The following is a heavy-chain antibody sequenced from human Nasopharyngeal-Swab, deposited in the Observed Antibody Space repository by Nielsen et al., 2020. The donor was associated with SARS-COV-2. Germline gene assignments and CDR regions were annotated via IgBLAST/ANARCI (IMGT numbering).Heavy chain of an antibody. V-gene: IGHV1-2*02. CDR2: INKHSGGT. D-gene: IGHD6-19*01. J-gene: IGHJ6*02. CDR1: GYTITGYY. Sequence: ASAKVTCKASGYTITGYYKHWVRQAPGQGIEGMGWINKHSGGTNYAQKFQGRVTMTEDTSTDTAYMELSSLRSDVTAVYYCSTGAAVAGTPISYYYYYGMNVWGQGTTVTVSS. CDR3: STGAAVAGTPISYYYYYGMNV.